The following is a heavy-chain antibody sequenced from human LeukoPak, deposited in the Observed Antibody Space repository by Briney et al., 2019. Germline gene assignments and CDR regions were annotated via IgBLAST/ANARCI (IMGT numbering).Heavy chain of an antibody. CDR3: ARDRRGYGYGYFFDL. D-gene: IGHD5-18*01. V-gene: IGHV3-66*01. CDR1: EFSVGSNY. J-gene: IGHJ4*02. CDR2: IYSGGST. Sequence: GGSLRLSCAASEFSVGSNYMTWVRQAPGKGLEWVSLIYSGGSTYYADSVKGRFTISRDNAKNSLHLQMNSLRAEDTAVYYCARDRRGYGYGYFFDLWGQGTLVTVSS.